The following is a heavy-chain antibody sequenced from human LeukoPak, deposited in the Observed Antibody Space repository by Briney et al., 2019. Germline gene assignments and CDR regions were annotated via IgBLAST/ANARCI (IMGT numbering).Heavy chain of an antibody. Sequence: SGGSLRLSCAASGFTFSSYWMSWVRQAPGKGLEGVANIKQDGSEKYYVDSVKGRFNISRDNAKNSLYLQMNSLRAEDTAVYYCARDGQKGTYYDFWSGYFRYMDVWGKGTTVTVSS. V-gene: IGHV3-7*01. CDR1: GFTFSSYW. J-gene: IGHJ6*03. CDR3: ARDGQKGTYYDFWSGYFRYMDV. D-gene: IGHD3-3*01. CDR2: IKQDGSEK.